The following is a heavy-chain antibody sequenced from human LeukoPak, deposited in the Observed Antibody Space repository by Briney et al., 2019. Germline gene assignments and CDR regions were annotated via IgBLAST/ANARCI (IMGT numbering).Heavy chain of an antibody. D-gene: IGHD2-21*01. CDR1: GFTFSTYT. CDR2: ISYDGNIQ. Sequence: PSGGSLRLSCAASGFTFSTYTMNWVRQAPGKGLEWVALISYDGNIQYYADSVKGRFTISRDNSKNTLYLQMNSLRAEDTAVYYCAREEGYCGATGCLGDYWGQGTLVTVSS. J-gene: IGHJ4*02. V-gene: IGHV3-30-3*01. CDR3: AREEGYCGATGCLGDY.